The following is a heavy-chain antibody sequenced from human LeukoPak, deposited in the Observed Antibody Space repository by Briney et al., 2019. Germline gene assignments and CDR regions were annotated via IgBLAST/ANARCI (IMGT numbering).Heavy chain of an antibody. CDR3: ARGRSEVAVAGIIFQRQENNCFDY. V-gene: IGHV3-33*01. D-gene: IGHD6-19*01. Sequence: GGSLRLSCAASGFTFSSYGMHWVRQAPGKGLEWVAVIWYDGSNKYYADSVKGRFTISRDNSKNTLYLQMNSLRAEDTAVYYCARGRSEVAVAGIIFQRQENNCFDYWGQGTLVTVSS. CDR1: GFTFSSYG. CDR2: IWYDGSNK. J-gene: IGHJ4*02.